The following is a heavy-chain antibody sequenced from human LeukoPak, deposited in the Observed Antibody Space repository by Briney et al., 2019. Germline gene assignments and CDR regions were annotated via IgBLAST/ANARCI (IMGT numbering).Heavy chain of an antibody. CDR1: GGSISSGGYY. J-gene: IGHJ4*02. CDR2: IYYSGST. CDR3: ARTRDGYNIDY. Sequence: SETLSLTCNVSGGSISSGGYYWSWIRQHPGTGLEWIGYIYYSGSTYYKPSLKSRLTISVDTSKNQFSLKLTSVTAADTAVYYCARTRDGYNIDYWGQGTLVTVSS. D-gene: IGHD5-24*01. V-gene: IGHV4-31*03.